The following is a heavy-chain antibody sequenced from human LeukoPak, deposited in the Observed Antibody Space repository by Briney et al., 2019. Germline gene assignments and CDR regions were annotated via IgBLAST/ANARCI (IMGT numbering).Heavy chain of an antibody. CDR2: ISAYNGNT. Sequence: ASVKVSCKASGYTFTSYGISWVRQAPGQRLEWMGWISAYNGNTNYAQKLQGRVTMTTDTSTSTAYMELRSLRSDDTAVYYCARDSPGSGSYAYYYYYGMDVWGKGTTVTVSS. CDR1: GYTFTSYG. J-gene: IGHJ6*04. D-gene: IGHD3-10*01. CDR3: ARDSPGSGSYAYYYYYGMDV. V-gene: IGHV1-18*04.